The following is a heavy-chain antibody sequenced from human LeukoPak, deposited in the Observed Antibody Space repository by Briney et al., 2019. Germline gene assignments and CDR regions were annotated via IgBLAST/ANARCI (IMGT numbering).Heavy chain of an antibody. J-gene: IGHJ4*02. D-gene: IGHD6-13*01. Sequence: PGGSLRLSCAASGFTFSSYGMHWVRQAPGKGLEWVADISYDGSNKYYADSVKGRFTISRDNAKNSLFLQMNSLRAEDTAVYYCARGPLIAAAGTWWGQGTLVTVSS. V-gene: IGHV3-30*03. CDR2: ISYDGSNK. CDR1: GFTFSSYG. CDR3: ARGPLIAAAGTW.